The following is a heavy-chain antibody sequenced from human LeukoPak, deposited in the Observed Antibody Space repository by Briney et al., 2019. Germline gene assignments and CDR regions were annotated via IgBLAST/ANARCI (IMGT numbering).Heavy chain of an antibody. CDR2: IYTSGST. D-gene: IGHD3-10*01. Sequence: SETLSLTCTVSGGSISSYYWSWIRQPPGKGLEWIGYIYTSGSTNYNPSLKSRVTISVDTSKNQFSLKLSSVTAADTAVYYCARVVTGFYYGSGSQTYYYMDVWGKGTTVTVSS. CDR1: GGSISSYY. CDR3: ARVVTGFYYGSGSQTYYYMDV. J-gene: IGHJ6*03. V-gene: IGHV4-4*09.